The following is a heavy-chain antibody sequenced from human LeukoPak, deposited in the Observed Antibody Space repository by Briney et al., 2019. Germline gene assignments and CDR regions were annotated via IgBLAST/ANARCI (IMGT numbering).Heavy chain of an antibody. Sequence: SETLSLTCTVSGDSIRSYYWSWIRRAPGKGLEGIGYIYFTGSTNYNPSLKSRVTIAADTSENQFSLKLSSVTAADTAVYYCARHYYDSSGYYYSSKNYFDSWGQGSLVTVSS. D-gene: IGHD3-22*01. CDR3: ARHYYDSSGYYYSSKNYFDS. V-gene: IGHV4-59*08. CDR1: GDSIRSYY. J-gene: IGHJ4*02. CDR2: IYFTGST.